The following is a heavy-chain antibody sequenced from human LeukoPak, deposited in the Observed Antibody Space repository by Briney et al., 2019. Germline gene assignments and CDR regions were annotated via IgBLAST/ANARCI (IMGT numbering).Heavy chain of an antibody. Sequence: SETLSLTCAVYGGSFSGYCWSWIRQPPGKGLEWIGSIYYSGSTYYNPSLKSRVTISVDMSKNQFSLKLTSVTAADTAVYYCAREIRPGNYYYYMDVWGKGTTVTISS. V-gene: IGHV4-34*01. J-gene: IGHJ6*03. CDR3: AREIRPGNYYYYMDV. D-gene: IGHD1-14*01. CDR2: IYYSGST. CDR1: GGSFSGYC.